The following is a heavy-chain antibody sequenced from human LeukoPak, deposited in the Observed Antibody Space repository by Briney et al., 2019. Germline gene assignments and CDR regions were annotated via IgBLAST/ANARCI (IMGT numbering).Heavy chain of an antibody. J-gene: IGHJ4*02. CDR1: GGSISSYY. CDR2: IYYSGST. V-gene: IGHV4-59*01. Sequence: TSETLSLTCTVSGGSISSYYWSWIRQPPGKGLEGIGYIYYSGSTNYNPSLKSRVTISVDTSKNQFSLKLSSVTAADTAVYYCARTDWEGYFDYWGQGTLVTVSS. D-gene: IGHD1-26*01. CDR3: ARTDWEGYFDY.